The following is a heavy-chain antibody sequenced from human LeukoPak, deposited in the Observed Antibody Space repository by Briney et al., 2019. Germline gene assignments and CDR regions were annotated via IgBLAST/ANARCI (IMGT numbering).Heavy chain of an antibody. V-gene: IGHV3-21*01. Sequence: KPGGSLRLSCAASGFTFSSYSMNWVRQAPGKGLEWVSPISSSSSYIYYADSVKGRFTISRDNAKNSLYLQMNSLRAEDTAVHYCARSATMKSTEYFQHWGQGTLVTVSS. CDR1: GFTFSSYS. J-gene: IGHJ1*01. CDR3: ARSATMKSTEYFQH. D-gene: IGHD1-26*01. CDR2: ISSSSSYI.